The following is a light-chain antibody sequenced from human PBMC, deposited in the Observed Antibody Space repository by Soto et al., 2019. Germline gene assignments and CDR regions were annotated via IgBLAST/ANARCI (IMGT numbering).Light chain of an antibody. CDR1: QSISGW. V-gene: IGKV1-5*03. CDR3: QQYDGYSRT. CDR2: KAS. Sequence: QMTQAPSTLSAYAGDRFTITCRASQSISGWLAWYQQRPGKAPKLMIYKASTLETGVPSRFSGSGSGTEFTLTINNLQPDDFATYYCQQYDGYSRTFGQGTKVDIK. J-gene: IGKJ1*01.